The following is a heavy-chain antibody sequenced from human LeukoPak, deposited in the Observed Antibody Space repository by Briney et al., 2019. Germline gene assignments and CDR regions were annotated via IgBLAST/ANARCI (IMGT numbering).Heavy chain of an antibody. CDR2: ISSSGGTT. Sequence: GGSLRLSCAGSGFTFSRYNMNWVRQAPGKGLEWVSVISSSGGTTYYSDSVKGRFIISRDNSKNTLYLQMNSLRAEDTAVYYCAKAGIAVPATPEYCGQGTQVTVSS. CDR3: AKAGIAVPATPEY. D-gene: IGHD6-19*01. CDR1: GFTFSRYN. J-gene: IGHJ4*02. V-gene: IGHV3-23*01.